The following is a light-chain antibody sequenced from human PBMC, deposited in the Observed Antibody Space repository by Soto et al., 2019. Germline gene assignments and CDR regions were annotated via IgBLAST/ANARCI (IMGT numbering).Light chain of an antibody. CDR1: QSLSSN. J-gene: IGKJ2*01. Sequence: EIVMTRSPTTLSVSPGEGATLSCRASQSLSSNLAWYQQKPGQSPRLLIYAASTRASGVPARFSGSGSGTEFTLTISRVESEDFAVYYCQQLNYWPLYTFGQGTKLDIK. CDR2: AAS. V-gene: IGKV3-15*01. CDR3: QQLNYWPLYT.